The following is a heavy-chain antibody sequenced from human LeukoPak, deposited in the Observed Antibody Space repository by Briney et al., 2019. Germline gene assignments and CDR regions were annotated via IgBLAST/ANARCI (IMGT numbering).Heavy chain of an antibody. CDR1: GFTLSSYE. CDR2: IGRYGVTT. CDR3: ATLSDRNFYYSYGLDV. Sequence: GGSLRLSCAASGFTLSSYEMNWVRQAPGKGLEWVAYIGRYGVTTYYADSVKGRFTISGDNAKNSLNLQMNSLRAEDTAVYYCATLSDRNFYYSYGLDVWGQGTTVTVS. D-gene: IGHD1-14*01. J-gene: IGHJ6*02. V-gene: IGHV3-48*03.